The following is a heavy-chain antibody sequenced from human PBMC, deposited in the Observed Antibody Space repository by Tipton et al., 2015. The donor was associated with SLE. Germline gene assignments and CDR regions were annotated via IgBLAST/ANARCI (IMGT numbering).Heavy chain of an antibody. D-gene: IGHD6-6*01. V-gene: IGHV4-59*01. CDR3: ARRGGYSTSSYYFAL. CDR1: GGSIRNDF. Sequence: GLVKPSVTLSLTCTVSGGSIRNDFWTWIRQPPGKGLEYIGYFYNSGSTSSHPSLKSRVTMSVDTSKNQFSLSLSSVTAADTAVYYCARRGGYSTSSYYFALWGRGTLVTVSS. CDR2: FYNSGST. J-gene: IGHJ2*01.